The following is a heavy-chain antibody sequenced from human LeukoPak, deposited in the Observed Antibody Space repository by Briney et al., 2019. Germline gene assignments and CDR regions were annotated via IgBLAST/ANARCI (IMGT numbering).Heavy chain of an antibody. Sequence: GGSLRLSCAASGFTFSSHSMNWVRQAPGKGLEWISYISSSSSTIYYADSVKGRFTISRDNAKNSLYLQMNGLRAEDTAVYYCARGAYYYEDWGQGTLVTVSS. CDR1: GFTFSSHS. D-gene: IGHD3-22*01. CDR3: ARGAYYYED. CDR2: ISSSSSTI. V-gene: IGHV3-48*01. J-gene: IGHJ4*02.